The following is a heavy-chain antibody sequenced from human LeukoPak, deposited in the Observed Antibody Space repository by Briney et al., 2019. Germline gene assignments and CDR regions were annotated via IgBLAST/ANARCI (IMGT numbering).Heavy chain of an antibody. V-gene: IGHV4-59*10. CDR3: ARVRADYYGSGSHYKVWFDP. CDR2: IYSSGST. J-gene: IGHJ5*02. CDR1: GGSFSSYY. D-gene: IGHD3-10*01. Sequence: SSETLSLTCAVYGGSFSSYYWSWIRQPAGKGLEWIGRIYSSGSTNYNPSLKSRVTMSVDTSKNQFSLKLSSVTAADTAVYYCARVRADYYGSGSHYKVWFDPWGQGTLVTVSS.